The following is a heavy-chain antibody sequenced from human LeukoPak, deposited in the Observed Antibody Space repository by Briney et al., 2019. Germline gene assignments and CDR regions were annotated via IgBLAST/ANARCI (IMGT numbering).Heavy chain of an antibody. CDR1: GFTFSSCG. CDR3: AKRGDGGHKSLEY. V-gene: IGHV3-30*18. Sequence: PGGSLRLSCAASGFTFSSCGMHWVRQAPGKGLEWVATITYDGSSEYYADSVKDRFTVSRDNSKNTLYLQMSSLKTEDTAVYYCAKRGDGGHKSLEYWGQGTLVIVSS. J-gene: IGHJ4*02. D-gene: IGHD3-16*01. CDR2: ITYDGSSE.